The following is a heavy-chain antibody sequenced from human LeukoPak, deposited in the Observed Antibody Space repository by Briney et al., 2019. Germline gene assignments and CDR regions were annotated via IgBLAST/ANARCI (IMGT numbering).Heavy chain of an antibody. Sequence: GASVTVSCKASGYTFTDYYMHWVRQAPGQGLEWMGCINPNSGGTNYAQEFQGRVTMTRDTSITTAYMELSGLRSDDTAVYYCARTWIQVWCPDFDYWGQGSRVTVSS. CDR3: ARTWIQVWCPDFDY. D-gene: IGHD5-18*01. J-gene: IGHJ4*02. CDR1: GYTFTDYY. CDR2: INPNSGGT. V-gene: IGHV1-2*02.